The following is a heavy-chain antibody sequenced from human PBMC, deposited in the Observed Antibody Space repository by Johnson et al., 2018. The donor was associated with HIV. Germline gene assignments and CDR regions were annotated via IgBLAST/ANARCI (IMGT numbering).Heavy chain of an antibody. J-gene: IGHJ3*02. D-gene: IGHD3-10*01. CDR3: ARGSFFEELNAFDM. Sequence: GQLVESGGGLVQPGGSLRLSCAASGFTVSSNYMSWVRQAPGKGLEWVSVIYSGGSTYYADSVKGRFTISRDNSKNTLYLQMNSLRAEDTAVYYCARGSFFEELNAFDMWGQGTMVNVSS. CDR2: IYSGGST. V-gene: IGHV3-66*01. CDR1: GFTVSSNY.